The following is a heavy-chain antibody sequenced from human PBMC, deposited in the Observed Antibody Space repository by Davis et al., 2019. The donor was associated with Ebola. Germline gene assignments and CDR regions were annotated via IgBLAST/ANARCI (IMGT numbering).Heavy chain of an antibody. D-gene: IGHD2-21*02. CDR1: GGSFRGYF. V-gene: IGHV4-34*01. Sequence: MPGGSLRLSCAIYGGSFRGYFWSWMRQSPGKGMEWLGQISQSGVTTYNPSLKSRVTISMNTSNNQFYLRLDSVTAADTAVFYCARTAMTSISPLGLGYNYFDPWGRGTLVTVST. CDR2: ISQSGVT. J-gene: IGHJ5*02. CDR3: ARTAMTSISPLGLGYNYFDP.